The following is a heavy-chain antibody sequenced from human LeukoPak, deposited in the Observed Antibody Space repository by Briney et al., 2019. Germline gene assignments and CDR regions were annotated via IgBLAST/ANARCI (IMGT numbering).Heavy chain of an antibody. J-gene: IGHJ4*02. CDR3: ARGEWSSSPFDY. Sequence: PGGSLRLSCTASGFTFSNYGMHWVRQAPGKGLEWVAFIRYDGSNKYYADSVKGRFTISRDNSKNTMYLQMNSLKAEDTAVYYCARGEWSSSPFDYWGQGTLVTVSS. V-gene: IGHV3-30*02. D-gene: IGHD6-6*01. CDR2: IRYDGSNK. CDR1: GFTFSNYG.